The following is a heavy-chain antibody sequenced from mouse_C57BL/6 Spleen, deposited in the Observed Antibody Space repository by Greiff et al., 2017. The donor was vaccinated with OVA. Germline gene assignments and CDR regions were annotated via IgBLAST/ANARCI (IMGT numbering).Heavy chain of an antibody. J-gene: IGHJ1*03. D-gene: IGHD2-4*01. CDR2: INPNNGGT. CDR3: ARSYDYDPYWYFDV. Sequence: VQLQQSGPELVKPGASVKISCKASGYTFTDYYMNWVKQSHGKSLEWIGDINPNNGGTSYNQKFKGKATLTVDKSSSTAYMELRSLTSEDSAVYYCARSYDYDPYWYFDVWGTGTTVTVSS. V-gene: IGHV1-26*01. CDR1: GYTFTDYY.